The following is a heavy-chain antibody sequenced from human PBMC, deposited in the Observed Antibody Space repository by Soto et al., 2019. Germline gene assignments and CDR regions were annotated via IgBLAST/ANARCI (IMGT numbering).Heavy chain of an antibody. D-gene: IGHD3-3*01. V-gene: IGHV1-2*02. J-gene: IGHJ6*02. Sequence: GASVKVSCKASGYTFTGYYMHWVRQAPGQGLEWMGWINPNSGGTNYAQKFQGRVTMTRDTSISTAYMELSRLRSDDTAVYYCAREWRDYYYYYYGMDVWGQGTTVTVSS. CDR2: INPNSGGT. CDR3: AREWRDYYYYYYGMDV. CDR1: GYTFTGYY.